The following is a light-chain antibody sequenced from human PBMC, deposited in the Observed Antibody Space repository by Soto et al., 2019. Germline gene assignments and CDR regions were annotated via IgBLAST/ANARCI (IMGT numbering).Light chain of an antibody. Sequence: DIQMTQSPSSLSASVGDRVTITCQASQDISNYLNCYQQKPGKAPKLLIYDTSNLETGVPSRFSGSGSGTDFTFTISSLQPEDIATYYCKQYDNLPPWLTFGGGTKVEIK. J-gene: IGKJ4*01. CDR3: KQYDNLPPWLT. CDR1: QDISNY. CDR2: DTS. V-gene: IGKV1-33*01.